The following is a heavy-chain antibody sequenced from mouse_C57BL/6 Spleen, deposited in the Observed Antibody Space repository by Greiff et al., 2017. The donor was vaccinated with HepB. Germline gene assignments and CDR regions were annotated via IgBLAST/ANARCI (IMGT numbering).Heavy chain of an antibody. CDR1: GYTFTSYW. J-gene: IGHJ2*01. V-gene: IGHV1-64*01. CDR3: ARWSTTVVADY. Sequence: QVQLKQPGAELVKPGASVKLSCKASGYTFTSYWMHWVKQRPGQGLEWIGMIHPNSGSTNYNEKFKSKATLTVDKSSSTAYMQLSSLTSEDSAVYYCARWSTTVVADYWGQGTTLTVSS. CDR2: IHPNSGST. D-gene: IGHD1-1*01.